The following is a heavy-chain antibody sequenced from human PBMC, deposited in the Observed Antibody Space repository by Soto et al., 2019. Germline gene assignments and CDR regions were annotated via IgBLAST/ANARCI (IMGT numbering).Heavy chain of an antibody. Sequence: SQTLSLTCAISGDSVSSNSAAWNWIRQSPSRGLEWLGRTYYRSKWYNDYAVSVKSRITINPDTSKNQFSLQLNSVTPEDTAVYYCAREDCTNGVCRFDYMDVWGKGTTVTVSS. J-gene: IGHJ6*03. V-gene: IGHV6-1*01. D-gene: IGHD2-8*01. CDR1: GDSVSSNSAA. CDR2: TYYRSKWYN. CDR3: AREDCTNGVCRFDYMDV.